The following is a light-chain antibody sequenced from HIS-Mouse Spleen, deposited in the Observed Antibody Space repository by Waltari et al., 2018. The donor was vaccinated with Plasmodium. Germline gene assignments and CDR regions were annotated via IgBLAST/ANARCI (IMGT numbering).Light chain of an antibody. CDR2: DDS. CDR1: NLGRKS. V-gene: IGLV3-21*03. J-gene: IGLJ2*01. CDR3: QVWDSSSDHPV. Sequence: SYVMTQPPPASVAPGKPARLTRGGDNLGRKSVRWYQQKPGQAPVLVVYDDSDRPSGIPERFSGSNSGNTATLTISRVEAGDEADYYCQVWDSSSDHPVFGGGTKLTVL.